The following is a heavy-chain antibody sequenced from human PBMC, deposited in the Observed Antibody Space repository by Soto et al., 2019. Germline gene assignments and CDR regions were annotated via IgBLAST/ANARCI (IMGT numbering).Heavy chain of an antibody. CDR3: ARSSWYAGALPHYYMDV. J-gene: IGHJ6*03. CDR2: IYPGDSDT. D-gene: IGHD6-19*01. CDR1: GYSFTSYW. V-gene: IGHV5-51*01. Sequence: PGESLKISCKGSGYSFTSYWIGWVRQMPGKGLEWMGIIYPGDSDTRYSPSFQGQVTISADKSISTAYLQWSSLKASDTAMYYCARSSWYAGALPHYYMDVWGKGTTVTVSS.